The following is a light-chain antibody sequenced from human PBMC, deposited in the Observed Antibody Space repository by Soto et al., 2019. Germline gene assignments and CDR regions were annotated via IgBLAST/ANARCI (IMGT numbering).Light chain of an antibody. V-gene: IGLV2-14*03. CDR2: DVS. Sequence: QSALTQPASVSGSPGQSIAISCTGTSRDVGGYKYVSWYQHYPGKAPKLMIYDVSNRPSGVSDRFSGSKSGNTASLTISGLQSEDEADYYCSSYTSSSSYVFGTGTKLTVL. CDR3: SSYTSSSSYV. CDR1: SRDVGGYKY. J-gene: IGLJ1*01.